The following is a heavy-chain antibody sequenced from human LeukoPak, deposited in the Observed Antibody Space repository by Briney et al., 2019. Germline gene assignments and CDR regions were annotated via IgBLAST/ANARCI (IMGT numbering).Heavy chain of an antibody. Sequence: PSETLSLTCAVYGGSFSGYYWSWIRQPPGKGLEWIGEINHSGSTNYNPSLKSRVTISVDTSKNQCSLKLTSVTAADTAVYYCARGVCSGGSCYSEWNYWGQGTLVTVSS. V-gene: IGHV4-34*01. J-gene: IGHJ4*02. D-gene: IGHD2-15*01. CDR1: GGSFSGYY. CDR3: ARGVCSGGSCYSEWNY. CDR2: INHSGST.